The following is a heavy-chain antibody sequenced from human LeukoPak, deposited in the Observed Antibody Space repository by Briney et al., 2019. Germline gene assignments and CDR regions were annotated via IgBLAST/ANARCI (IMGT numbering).Heavy chain of an antibody. CDR3: ARSAYHFDY. CDR2: ITSSNNYI. D-gene: IGHD3-22*01. V-gene: IGHV3-21*01. Sequence: GGSLRLSCPASGFTFSSYSMNWVRQAPGKGLEWVSSITSSNNYIYYGDSVKGRFTISRDDAKNSLFLQMNSLRAEDTAVYYCARSAYHFDYWGQGIPVTVSS. J-gene: IGHJ4*02. CDR1: GFTFSSYS.